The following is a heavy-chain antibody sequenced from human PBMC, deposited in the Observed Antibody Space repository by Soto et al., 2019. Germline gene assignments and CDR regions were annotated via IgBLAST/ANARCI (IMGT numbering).Heavy chain of an antibody. D-gene: IGHD3-10*01. CDR2: ISYDGSNK. J-gene: IGHJ4*02. CDR3: ARGPPYYYGSGSYSHPFDY. CDR1: GFTFSSYA. V-gene: IGHV3-30-3*01. Sequence: GSLRLSCAASGFTFSSYAMHWVRQAPGKGLEWVAVISYDGSNKYYADSVKGRFTISRDNSKNTLYLQMNSLRAEDTAVYYCARGPPYYYGSGSYSHPFDYWGQGTLVTVSS.